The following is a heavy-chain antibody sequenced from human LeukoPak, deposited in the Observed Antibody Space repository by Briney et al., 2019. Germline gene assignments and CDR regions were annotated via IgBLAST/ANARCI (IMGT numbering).Heavy chain of an antibody. CDR3: ARAGAGTTWDY. D-gene: IGHD1-1*01. CDR2: INGNGGSR. J-gene: IGHJ4*02. Sequence: GGSLRLSCAASGFTFCDYAMSWVRQAPGKGLGWVSGINGNGGSRGYGDSVKGRFTISRDNARNFLNLQMNSLRADDTALYYCARAGAGTTWDYWGQGTLVTVSS. V-gene: IGHV3-20*04. CDR1: GFTFCDYA.